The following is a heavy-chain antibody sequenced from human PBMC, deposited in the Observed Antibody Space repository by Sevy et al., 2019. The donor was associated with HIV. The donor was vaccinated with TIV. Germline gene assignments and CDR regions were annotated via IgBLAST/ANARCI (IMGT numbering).Heavy chain of an antibody. CDR2: ISYDRSNK. CDR3: ARGPLVRGHFDY. J-gene: IGHJ4*02. V-gene: IGHV3-30-3*01. D-gene: IGHD3-10*01. Sequence: GSLRLSCAASGFTFSSYAMHWVRQAPGKGLEWVAVISYDRSNKYYADSVKGRFTISRDNSKNTLYLQMNSLRAEDTAVYYCARGPLVRGHFDYWGQGTLVTVSS. CDR1: GFTFSSYA.